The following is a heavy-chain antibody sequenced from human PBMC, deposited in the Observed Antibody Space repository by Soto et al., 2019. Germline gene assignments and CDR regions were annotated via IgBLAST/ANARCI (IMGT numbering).Heavy chain of an antibody. CDR1: GGSFSGYY. Sequence: SETLSLTCAVYGGSFSGYYWSWIRQPPGKGLEWIGEINHSGSTNYNPSLKSRVTISVDTSKNQFSLKPSSVTAADTAVYYCASYMVRGVITPYGYWGQGTLVT. D-gene: IGHD3-10*01. J-gene: IGHJ4*02. V-gene: IGHV4-34*01. CDR2: INHSGST. CDR3: ASYMVRGVITPYGY.